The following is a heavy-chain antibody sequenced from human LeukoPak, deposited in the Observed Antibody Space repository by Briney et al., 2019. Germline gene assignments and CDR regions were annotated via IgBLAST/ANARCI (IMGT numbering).Heavy chain of an antibody. V-gene: IGHV1-18*01. CDR3: ARDRWTDYYMPDFDY. J-gene: IGHJ4*02. Sequence: ASVEVSCKATGYTLCSYGINWVRQAPGQRPEGVGWISAYNGNTAYAQKLQGRVTMTTDTSTSTVYLELRSLRSDDTAVYYCARDRWTDYYMPDFDYWGQGTLVIVSS. D-gene: IGHD1-26*01. CDR1: GYTLCSYG. CDR2: ISAYNGNT.